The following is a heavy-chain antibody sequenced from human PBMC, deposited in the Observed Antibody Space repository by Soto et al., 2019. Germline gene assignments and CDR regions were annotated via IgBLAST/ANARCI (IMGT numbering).Heavy chain of an antibody. V-gene: IGHV1-58*01. CDR3: ARTVFWSGYYKMDYYYGRDV. D-gene: IGHD3-3*01. J-gene: IGHJ6*02. Sequence: ASVKVSCMASGFTFTSSAVQWVRQARGQRLEWIGWIVVGSGNTNYAQKFQERVTITTDMSTSTAYMELSSLRSEDTAVYYCARTVFWSGYYKMDYYYGRDVWGQGTTVTVSS. CDR1: GFTFTSSA. CDR2: IVVGSGNT.